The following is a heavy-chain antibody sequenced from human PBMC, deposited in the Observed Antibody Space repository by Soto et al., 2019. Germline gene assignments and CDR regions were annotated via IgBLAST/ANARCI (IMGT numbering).Heavy chain of an antibody. D-gene: IGHD3-3*01. Sequence: PTASVKVSCKASGYTFTSYAMHWVRQAPGQRLEWMGWINAGNGNTKYSQKFQGRVTITRDTSASTAYMELSSLRSEDTAVYYCARKTVLRFSKGFDYWGQGTLVTVSS. J-gene: IGHJ4*02. CDR1: GYTFTSYA. CDR2: INAGNGNT. V-gene: IGHV1-3*01. CDR3: ARKTVLRFSKGFDY.